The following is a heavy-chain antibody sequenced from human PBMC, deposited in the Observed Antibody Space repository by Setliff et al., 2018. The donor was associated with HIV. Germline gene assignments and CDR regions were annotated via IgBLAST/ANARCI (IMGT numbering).Heavy chain of an antibody. J-gene: IGHJ6*02. V-gene: IGHV4-30-4*08. Sequence: SETLSLTCTVSGGSISSGDYYWSWIRQPPGKGLEWIGYIYYSGSTYYNPSLKSRVTISVDTSKNQFSLKLSSVTAADTAVYYCARDLGPYYYGSGSYWGGGMDVWGQGTTVTVSS. CDR2: IYYSGST. D-gene: IGHD3-10*01. CDR3: ARDLGPYYYGSGSYWGGGMDV. CDR1: GGSISSGDYY.